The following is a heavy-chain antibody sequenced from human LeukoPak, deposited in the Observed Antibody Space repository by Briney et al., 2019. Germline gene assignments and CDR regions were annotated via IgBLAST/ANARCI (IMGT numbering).Heavy chain of an antibody. CDR3: AREWSGFGELPDY. V-gene: IGHV3-74*01. CDR2: INSDGSST. J-gene: IGHJ4*02. Sequence: GGSLRLSCAASGFTFSSYAMHWVRQAPGKGLVWVSRINSDGSSTSYADSVKGRFTISRDNAKNTLYLQMNSLRVEDTAVYYCAREWSGFGELPDYWGQGTLVTVSS. CDR1: GFTFSSYA. D-gene: IGHD3-10*01.